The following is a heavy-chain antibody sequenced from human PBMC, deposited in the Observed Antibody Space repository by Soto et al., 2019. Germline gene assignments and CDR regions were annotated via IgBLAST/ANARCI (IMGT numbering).Heavy chain of an antibody. V-gene: IGHV3-21*01. J-gene: IGHJ6*01. CDR3: ASIQRGGPRGRLDFCSRRSTVIGSSGM. CDR1: RSAFRSYS. CDR2: ISVSSSYI. D-gene: IGHD1-1*01. Sequence: GGYLRLSCVASRSAFRSYSISWVRQAPGKGLEWVSSISVSSSYIYYAASVTGRFTISRDNDATSVYLQMKNLRADDTAVYYCASIQRGGPRGRLDFCSRRSTVIGSSGM.